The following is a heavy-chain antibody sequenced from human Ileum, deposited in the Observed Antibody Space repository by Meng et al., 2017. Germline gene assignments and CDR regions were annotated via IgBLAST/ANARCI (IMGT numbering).Heavy chain of an antibody. J-gene: IGHJ4*02. V-gene: IGHV4-34*01. CDR3: ARRIRGGSYLG. D-gene: IGHD1-26*01. CDR2: IHYSGST. CDR1: CYSFTDYY. Sequence: QLQLMQWGAGKLKPSETLSLTCNGYCYSFTDYYWNWIRQPPGKGLEWIGEIHYSGSTNYNPSLESRVTISEDTSQKQFSLRLSSVTAADTAVYYCARRIRGGSYLGWGQGTLVTVSS.